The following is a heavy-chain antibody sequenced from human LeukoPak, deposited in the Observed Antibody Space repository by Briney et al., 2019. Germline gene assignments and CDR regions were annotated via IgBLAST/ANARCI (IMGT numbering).Heavy chain of an antibody. Sequence: GGSLRLSCAASGFTFSSYWMHWVRQAPGKGLVWVSRINSDGSSTSYADSVKGRFTISRDNAKNTLYLQMNSLRAEDTAVYYCARVDFWGGIDYWGQGTLVTVSS. CDR1: GFTFSSYW. D-gene: IGHD3-3*01. CDR2: INSDGSST. J-gene: IGHJ4*02. CDR3: ARVDFWGGIDY. V-gene: IGHV3-74*01.